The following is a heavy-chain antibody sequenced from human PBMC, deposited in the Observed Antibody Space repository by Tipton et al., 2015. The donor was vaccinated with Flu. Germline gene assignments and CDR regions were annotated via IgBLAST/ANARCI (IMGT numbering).Heavy chain of an antibody. CDR1: GFTFDDYA. D-gene: IGHD1-26*01. Sequence: SLRLSCEASGFTFDDYAMHWVRQAPGKGLEWVSGISWNSGNIGYADSVKGRFTISRDNARASLYLQMNSLSPEDTAVYYCAKDRDSGSYYFYAMDVGGQGTTVIASS. CDR3: AKDRDSGSYYFYAMDV. V-gene: IGHV3-9*01. CDR2: ISWNSGNI. J-gene: IGHJ6*02.